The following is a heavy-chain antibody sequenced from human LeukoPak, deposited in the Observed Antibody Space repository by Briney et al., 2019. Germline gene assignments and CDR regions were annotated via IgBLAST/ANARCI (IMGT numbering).Heavy chain of an antibody. CDR1: GFAFNTYS. V-gene: IGHV4-39*07. J-gene: IGHJ4*02. CDR3: ARSSEVTIGRGAEQWLAAFDY. D-gene: IGHD6-19*01. Sequence: ESLRLSCAASGFAFNTYSMSWVRQAPGKGLEWIGSIYYSGSTYYNPSLKSRVTISVDTSKNQFSLKLSSVTAADTAVYYCARSSEVTIGRGAEQWLAAFDYWGQGTLVTVSS. CDR2: IYYSGST.